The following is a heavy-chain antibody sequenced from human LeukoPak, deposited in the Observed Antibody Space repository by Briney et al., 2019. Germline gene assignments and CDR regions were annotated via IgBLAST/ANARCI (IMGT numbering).Heavy chain of an antibody. CDR3: AKFPSPPAAPDY. J-gene: IGHJ4*02. D-gene: IGHD2-2*01. CDR1: GFTFNNYA. CDR2: ISGGGETT. Sequence: GGSLRLSCAASGFTFNNYAMNWVRQAPGKGLEWVSSISGGGETTYYADSAKGRFTISRDNSKNTLYLQMNSLRAEDTAVYYCAKFPSPPAAPDYWGQGTLVTVSS. V-gene: IGHV3-23*01.